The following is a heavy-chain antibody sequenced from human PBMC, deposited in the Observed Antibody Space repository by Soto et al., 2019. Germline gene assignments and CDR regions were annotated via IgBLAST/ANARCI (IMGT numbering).Heavy chain of an antibody. Sequence: QITLKESGPALVKPTQTLTLTCTFSGFSLSTSGVGVGWIRQPPGKALEWLALIYWDGEKRYSPSKKSRLAITTDPSKNQVVLTMANLDPVDTSTYYCAHLIVVPPSDVFDVWGQGTMVAVSS. CDR2: IYWDGEK. CDR1: GFSLSTSGVG. J-gene: IGHJ3*01. V-gene: IGHV2-5*02. CDR3: AHLIVVPPSDVFDV. D-gene: IGHD2-2*01.